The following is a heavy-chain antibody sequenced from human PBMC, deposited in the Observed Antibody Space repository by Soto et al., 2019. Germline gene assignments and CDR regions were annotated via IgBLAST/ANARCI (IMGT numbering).Heavy chain of an antibody. CDR3: ARGSTYYYDSSGYYPFGY. J-gene: IGHJ4*02. V-gene: IGHV3-23*01. CDR2: ITDTGGDT. D-gene: IGHD3-22*01. Sequence: EVQLLESGGDLVQPGGSLRLSCVASGTTFGSRAMSWVRQAPGEGLEWVSTITDTGGDTKYADSVRGRFTMSRDNSKNTLYLQMNSLRAEDTAVYYCARGSTYYYDSSGYYPFGYWGQGTLVTVSS. CDR1: GTTFGSRA.